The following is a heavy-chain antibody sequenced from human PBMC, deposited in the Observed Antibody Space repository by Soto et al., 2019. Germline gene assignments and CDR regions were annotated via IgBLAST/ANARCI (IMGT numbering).Heavy chain of an antibody. V-gene: IGHV3-53*01. CDR2: IYSGGST. CDR3: ARGSIVGATTFDY. CDR1: GFTVSSNY. Sequence: PGGSLRLSCAASGFTVSSNYMSWVRQAPGKGLEWVSVIYSGGSTYYADSVKGRFTISRDNSKNTLYLQMNSLRAEDTAVYYCARGSIVGATTFDYWGQGTLVTVS. D-gene: IGHD1-26*01. J-gene: IGHJ4*02.